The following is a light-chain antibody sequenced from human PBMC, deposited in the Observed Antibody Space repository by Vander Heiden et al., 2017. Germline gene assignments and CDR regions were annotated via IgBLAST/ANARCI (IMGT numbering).Light chain of an antibody. CDR3: QQRSNWPRT. CDR1: QSVSSY. CDR2: DAS. V-gene: IGKV3-11*01. J-gene: IGKJ1*01. Sequence: EIVLTQSPATLSLSPGERATLSCRASQSVSSYLAWYQQKPVQAPRLLIYDASNRATGIPARFSRSRSGTDFTLTISSLEPEDFAVYYCQQRSNWPRTFGQGTKVEIK.